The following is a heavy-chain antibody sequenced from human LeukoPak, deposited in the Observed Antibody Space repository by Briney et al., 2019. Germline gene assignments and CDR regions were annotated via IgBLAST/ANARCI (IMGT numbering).Heavy chain of an antibody. J-gene: IGHJ5*01. CDR1: GDSISTTNYY. D-gene: IGHD3-3*01. Sequence: SETLSLTCAVSGDSISTTNYYWGWIRQPPGKGLEWIGIIYYSGITHYNPSLKSRVTILVDTSKNQFSLKLSSVTDADTAVYYCARVRRSLNWFDSWGQGALVTVSS. CDR2: IYYSGIT. V-gene: IGHV4-39*01. CDR3: ARVRRSLNWFDS.